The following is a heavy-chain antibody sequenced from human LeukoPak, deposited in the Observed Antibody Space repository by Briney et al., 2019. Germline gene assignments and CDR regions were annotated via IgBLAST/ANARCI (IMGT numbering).Heavy chain of an antibody. Sequence: SETLSLTCTVSGGSISSSSYYWGWIRQPPGKGLEWIGSIYYSGSTYYNPSLKSRVTISVDTSKNQFSLKLSSVTAADTAVYYCAVGDYYGSRSFDYWGQGTLVTVSS. CDR2: IYYSGST. V-gene: IGHV4-39*01. J-gene: IGHJ4*02. D-gene: IGHD3-10*01. CDR3: AVGDYYGSRSFDY. CDR1: GGSISSSSYY.